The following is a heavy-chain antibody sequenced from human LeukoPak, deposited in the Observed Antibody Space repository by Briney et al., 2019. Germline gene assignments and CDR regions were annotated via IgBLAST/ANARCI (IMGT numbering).Heavy chain of an antibody. CDR2: IYYSGST. V-gene: IGHV4-59*12. J-gene: IGHJ6*02. D-gene: IGHD5-24*01. Sequence: SETLSLTCTVSGGSISSYYWSWIRQPPGKGLEWIGYIYYSGSTNYNPSLKSRVTISVDTSKNQFSLKLSPVTAADTAVYYCARGPITPTYYYYYGMDVWGQGTTVTVSS. CDR1: GGSISSYY. CDR3: ARGPITPTYYYYYGMDV.